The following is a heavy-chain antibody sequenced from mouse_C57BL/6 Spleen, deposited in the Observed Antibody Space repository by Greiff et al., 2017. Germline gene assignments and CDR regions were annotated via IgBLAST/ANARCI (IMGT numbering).Heavy chain of an antibody. CDR1: GYTFTGYW. CDR3: SRMGVYDGYYAWFAY. Sequence: VQLQQSGAELMKPGASVKLSCKATGYTFTGYWIEWVKQRPGHGLEWIGEIFPGSGSTNYNEKFKGKATFTVDTSSNTAYMQLSSLTTEDSAIYYGSRMGVYDGYYAWFAYWGKGTLVTVSA. D-gene: IGHD2-3*01. CDR2: IFPGSGST. J-gene: IGHJ3*01. V-gene: IGHV1-9*01.